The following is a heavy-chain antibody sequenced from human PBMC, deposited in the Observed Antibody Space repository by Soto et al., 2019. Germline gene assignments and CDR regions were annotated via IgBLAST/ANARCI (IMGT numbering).Heavy chain of an antibody. CDR1: GGSISSPNFY. CDR3: ARDYGSGVDV. J-gene: IGHJ6*02. V-gene: IGHV4-30-4*08. Sequence: PSETLSLTCTVSGGSISSPNFYWSWIRQHPGKGLEWIGHIYYNGTTYYNPTLKSRLIMSVDRSKNQFSLNLSSVTAADTAVYYCARDYGSGVDVWGQGTTVTVSS. D-gene: IGHD3-10*01. CDR2: IYYNGTT.